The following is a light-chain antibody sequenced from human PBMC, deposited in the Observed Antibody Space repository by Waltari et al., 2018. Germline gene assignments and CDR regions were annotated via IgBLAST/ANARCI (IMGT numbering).Light chain of an antibody. V-gene: IGLV2-8*01. Sequence: QSPLTQPPSASGSPGQSVTISCTGPSSDVGGYNYVSWYQQHPGTAPKLMIDEVTTRPSGVPDRFSGSKSGNTASLTVSELQSEDEADYYCSSYAGSNTVVFGGGTKLTVL. J-gene: IGLJ2*01. CDR1: SSDVGGYNY. CDR3: SSYAGSNTVV. CDR2: EVT.